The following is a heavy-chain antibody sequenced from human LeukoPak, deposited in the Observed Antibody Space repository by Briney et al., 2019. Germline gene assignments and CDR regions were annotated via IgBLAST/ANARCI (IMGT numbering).Heavy chain of an antibody. V-gene: IGHV1-2*02. CDR1: GYTFTGYY. CDR2: INPNSGGT. D-gene: IGHD3-10*01. J-gene: IGHJ4*02. CDR3: ARDEKYYYGSGTIDY. Sequence: ASVNVSCKASGYTFTGYYMHWVRQAPGQGLEWMGGINPNSGGTYFAQKFQGRVTMTRDTYISTAYMELSRLTSDDTAVYHCARDEKYYYGSGTIDYWGQGTLVTVSS.